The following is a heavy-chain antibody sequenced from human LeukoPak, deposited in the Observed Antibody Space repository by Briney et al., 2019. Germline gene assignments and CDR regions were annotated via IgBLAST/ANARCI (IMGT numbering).Heavy chain of an antibody. V-gene: IGHV5-10-1*01. Sequence: GESLRISCKGSGYSFTSFWISWVRQMPGKGLEWMGRIDPSDSYTNYSPSFQGHVTISADKSISTAYLQWSSLKASDTATYYCARHLDGYNDYWGQGTLVTVSS. CDR2: IDPSDSYT. D-gene: IGHD5-24*01. J-gene: IGHJ4*02. CDR3: ARHLDGYNDY. CDR1: GYSFTSFW.